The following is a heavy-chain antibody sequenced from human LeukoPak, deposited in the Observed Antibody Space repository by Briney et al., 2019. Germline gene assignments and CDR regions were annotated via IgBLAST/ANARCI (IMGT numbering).Heavy chain of an antibody. CDR1: GFTFSSYS. J-gene: IGHJ6*02. CDR3: AKFGYDSSGSINYGMDV. Sequence: GGSLRLSCAASGFTFSSYSMNWVRQAPGKGLEWVSSISSSSSYIYYTDSVKGRFTISRDNAKNSLYLQMNSLRAEDTAVYYCAKFGYDSSGSINYGMDVWGQGTTVTVSS. D-gene: IGHD3-22*01. V-gene: IGHV3-21*01. CDR2: ISSSSSYI.